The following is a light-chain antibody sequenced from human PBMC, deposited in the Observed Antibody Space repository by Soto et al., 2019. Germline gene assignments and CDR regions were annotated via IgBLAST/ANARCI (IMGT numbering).Light chain of an antibody. Sequence: QPVLTQPPSVSGAPGQTVTMSCTGSSSNFGAGYDVHWYQQLPGTAPKLLIYGSTNRPSVVPARFSGSKSDTSASLAITGLQAEDEADYYCQSYDSILDGVIFGGGTKLTVL. V-gene: IGLV1-40*01. CDR1: SSNFGAGYD. CDR3: QSYDSILDGVI. CDR2: GST. J-gene: IGLJ2*01.